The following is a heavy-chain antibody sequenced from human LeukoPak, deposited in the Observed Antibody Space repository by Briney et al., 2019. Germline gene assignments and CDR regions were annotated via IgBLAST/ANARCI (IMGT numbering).Heavy chain of an antibody. V-gene: IGHV4-59*01. D-gene: IGHD3-22*01. J-gene: IGHJ4*02. CDR2: IYYSGST. CDR3: ARATATYYYDSSEYYFDY. Sequence: SETLSLTCTGSGGSISSYYWSWIRQPPGKGLEWIGYIYYSGSTNYNPSLKSRVTISVDTSKNQFSLKLSSVTAADTAVYYCARATATYYYDSSEYYFDYWGQGTLVTVSS. CDR1: GGSISSYY.